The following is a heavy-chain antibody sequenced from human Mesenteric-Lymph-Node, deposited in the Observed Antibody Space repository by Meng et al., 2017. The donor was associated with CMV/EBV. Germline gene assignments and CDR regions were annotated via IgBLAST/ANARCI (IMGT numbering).Heavy chain of an antibody. CDR2: IKQDGSEK. D-gene: IGHD3-10*01. CDR3: AGSPGVISFDY. V-gene: IGHV3-7*01. J-gene: IGHJ4*02. CDR1: GFTFSNYW. Sequence: GESLKISCAASGFTFSNYWMSWVRQAPGKGLEWVANIKQDGSEKNYVDSVRGRFTISRDNAKNSLYLQMNSLRAEDTAVYYCAGSPGVISFDYWGQGMLVTVSS.